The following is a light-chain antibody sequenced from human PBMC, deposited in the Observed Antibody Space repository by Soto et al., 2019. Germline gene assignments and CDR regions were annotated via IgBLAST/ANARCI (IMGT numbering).Light chain of an antibody. J-gene: IGLJ3*02. CDR1: SSNIGNNY. CDR3: GTWDSSLSAGV. CDR2: DNN. Sequence: QSVLTQPPSVSAAPGQKVTSSRSGSSSNIGNNYVSWYQQLPGTAPKLLIYDNNKRPSGIPDRFSGSKSGTSATLGITGLQTGDEADYYCGTWDSSLSAGVFGGGTKLTVL. V-gene: IGLV1-51*01.